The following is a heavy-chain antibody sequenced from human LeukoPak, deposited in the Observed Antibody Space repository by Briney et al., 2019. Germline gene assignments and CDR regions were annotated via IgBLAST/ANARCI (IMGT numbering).Heavy chain of an antibody. J-gene: IGHJ4*02. CDR3: AKPTAKTPNLLDY. Sequence: SETLSLTCTVSGDSMNNYYWTWIRQPPGKGLDWIGYIYYSGNTNYNPSLKSRVTISLDTSKNQFSLKLTSVTAADTAMYYCAKPTAKTPNLLDYRGQGALVTVSA. CDR1: GDSMNNYY. V-gene: IGHV4-59*08. CDR2: IYYSGNT.